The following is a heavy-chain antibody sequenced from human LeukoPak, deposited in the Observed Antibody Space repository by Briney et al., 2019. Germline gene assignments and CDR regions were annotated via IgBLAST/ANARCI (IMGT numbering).Heavy chain of an antibody. J-gene: IGHJ4*02. CDR1: GFTFSHYW. CDR3: ARESRRGWLQLREFDY. D-gene: IGHD5-12*01. Sequence: GGSLRLSCGASGFTFSHYWMHWVRQAPGKGLEWVSVIYSGGSTYYADSVKGRFTISRDNSKNTLYLQMNSLRAEDTAVYYCARESRRGWLQLREFDYWGQGTLVTVSS. CDR2: IYSGGST. V-gene: IGHV3-66*01.